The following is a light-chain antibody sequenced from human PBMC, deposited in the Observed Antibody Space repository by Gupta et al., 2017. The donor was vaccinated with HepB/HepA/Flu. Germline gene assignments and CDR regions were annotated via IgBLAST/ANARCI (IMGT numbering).Light chain of an antibody. CDR1: QSVLYSSNNKNY. CDR2: WAS. CDR3: QQYYSSPRT. J-gene: IGKJ1*01. Sequence: DIVMTQYTDSLAVSQDARATINCKSSQSVLYSSNNKNYLVWYQQKPGQPPKLLIYWASTRESGVPDRFSGSGSGTDFTLTISSLQAEDVAVYYCQQYYSSPRTFGQGTKVELK. V-gene: IGKV4-1*01.